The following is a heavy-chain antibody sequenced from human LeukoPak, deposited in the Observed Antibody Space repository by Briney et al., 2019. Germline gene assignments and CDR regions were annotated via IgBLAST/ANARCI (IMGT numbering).Heavy chain of an antibody. CDR1: GFILRNYA. J-gene: IGHJ4*02. CDR2: ISGSGNST. Sequence: PGGSLRLSCAASGFILRNYAMSWVRQAPGKGLEWVSVISGSGNSTYYADSMKGRFTISRDNSKNTLYLQMNSLRAEDTAVYYCAKIPGGYSSSHFDYWGQGTLVTVSS. CDR3: AKIPGGYSSSHFDY. V-gene: IGHV3-23*01. D-gene: IGHD6-13*01.